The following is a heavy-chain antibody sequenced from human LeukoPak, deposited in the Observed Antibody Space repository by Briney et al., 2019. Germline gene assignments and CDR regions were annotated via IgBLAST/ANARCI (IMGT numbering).Heavy chain of an antibody. Sequence: SETLSLTCAVSDGAITGDYWGWIRQPPGKGLDWIGHLHFGGSTNYNPSLKSRVTISVDTSKNHFSLKLSSVTAADTAVYYCARGYSTSWTYYFDYWGQGALVTVSS. V-gene: IGHV4-59*01. J-gene: IGHJ4*02. D-gene: IGHD6-13*01. CDR3: ARGYSTSWTYYFDY. CDR1: DGAITGDY. CDR2: LHFGGST.